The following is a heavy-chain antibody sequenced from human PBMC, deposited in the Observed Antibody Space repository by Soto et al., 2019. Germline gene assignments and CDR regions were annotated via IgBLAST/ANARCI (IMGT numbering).Heavy chain of an antibody. CDR2: ISYDGSNK. Sequence: QVQLVESGGGVVQPGRSLRLSCAASGFTFSSYAMHWVRQAPGKGLEWVAVISYDGSNKYYADSVKGRFTISRDNSKNTLYLQMKSLRAEDTAVSYCAREWATLYGAFDIWGQGSMVTVSS. CDR1: GFTFSSYA. CDR3: AREWATLYGAFDI. D-gene: IGHD2-2*02. V-gene: IGHV3-30-3*01. J-gene: IGHJ3*02.